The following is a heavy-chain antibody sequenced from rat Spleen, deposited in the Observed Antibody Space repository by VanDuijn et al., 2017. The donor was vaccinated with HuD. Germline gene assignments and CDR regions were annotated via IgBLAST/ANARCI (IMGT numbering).Heavy chain of an antibody. D-gene: IGHD1-12*02. J-gene: IGHJ3*01. Sequence: EVQLQESGPGLVKPSQSLSLTCSVTGHSITSSYRWNWIRKFPGNKLEWMGYINSAGSTNYNPSLKSRISLTRDTSKNQFFLQVNSGTTGETATYYWAGSEGTHYYLPFADWGQGTLVTVSS. CDR3: AGSEGTHYYLPFAD. CDR1: GHSITSSYR. V-gene: IGHV3-3*01. CDR2: INSAGST.